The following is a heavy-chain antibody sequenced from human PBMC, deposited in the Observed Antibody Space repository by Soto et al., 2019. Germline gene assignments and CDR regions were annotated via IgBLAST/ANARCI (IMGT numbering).Heavy chain of an antibody. D-gene: IGHD6-6*01. CDR3: ASSSVLRNWFDL. V-gene: IGHV3-30-3*01. CDR2: ISYDGSNK. CDR1: GFTFSSYA. J-gene: IGHJ5*02. Sequence: GGSLRLSCAASGFTFSSYAMHWVRQAPGKGLEWVAVISYDGSNKYYADSVKGRFTISRDNSKNTLYLQMNSLRAEDTAVYYCASSSVLRNWFDLWGQRTLVTVSS.